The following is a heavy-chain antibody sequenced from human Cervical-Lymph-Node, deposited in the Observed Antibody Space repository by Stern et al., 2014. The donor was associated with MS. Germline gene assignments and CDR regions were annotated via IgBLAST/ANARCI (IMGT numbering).Heavy chain of an antibody. J-gene: IGHJ4*02. CDR2: IIPIFGTA. V-gene: IGHV1-69*01. Sequence: VQLVESGAEVKKPGSSVKVSCKASGGTFSSYAITWVRQAPGQGLEWMGGIIPIFGTADYAQKFQGRVTITADESTSTAYMELTSLRSEDTAVYYCARGSTVITDYFDYWGQGTLVTVSS. CDR1: GGTFSSYA. CDR3: ARGSTVITDYFDY. D-gene: IGHD4-23*01.